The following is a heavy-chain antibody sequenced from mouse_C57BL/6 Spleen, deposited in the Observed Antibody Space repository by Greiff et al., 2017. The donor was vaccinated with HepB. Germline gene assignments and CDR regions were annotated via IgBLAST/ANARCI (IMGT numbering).Heavy chain of an antibody. CDR3: TFYYYGSSSWYFDV. Sequence: EVQLQQSGAELVRPGASVKLSCTASGFNIKDDYMHWVKQRPEQGLEWIGWIDPENGDTEYASKFQGKATITADTSSNTAYLQLSSLTSEDTAVYYCTFYYYGSSSWYFDVWGTGTTVTVSS. J-gene: IGHJ1*03. V-gene: IGHV14-4*01. CDR2: IDPENGDT. CDR1: GFNIKDDY. D-gene: IGHD1-1*01.